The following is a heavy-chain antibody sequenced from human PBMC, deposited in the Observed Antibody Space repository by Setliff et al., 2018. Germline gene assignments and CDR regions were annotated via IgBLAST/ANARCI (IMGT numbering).Heavy chain of an antibody. V-gene: IGHV3-15*01. CDR1: GFTFSFHW. CDR3: TTDRAGCYGTTCFNAFEI. Sequence: PGGSLRLSCAASGFTFSFHWMSWVRQAPGKGLEWVGRIKSKTDGGSIDYAAPVKDRFTISRDDSKATLYLYMDSLKTEDTAVYYCTTDRAGCYGTTCFNAFEIWGHGTMVTVSS. CDR2: IKSKTDGGSI. D-gene: IGHD2-2*01. J-gene: IGHJ3*02.